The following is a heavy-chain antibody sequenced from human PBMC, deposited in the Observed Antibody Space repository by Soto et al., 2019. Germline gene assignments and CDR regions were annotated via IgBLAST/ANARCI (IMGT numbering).Heavy chain of an antibody. Sequence: XSVKVGGKVSASPSTSNGIAWVRQAPGQGLEWMVWISTYNENMDTAPQLQGRLTMTTDTSTTTAYMELTNLKFDDTALYHCAYPGGSSTGDYSFDLCGQRTLVTVSS. J-gene: IGHJ4*02. CDR2: ISTYNENM. V-gene: IGHV1-18*04. D-gene: IGHD5-18*01. CDR1: ASPSTSNG. CDR3: AYPGGSSTGDYSFDL.